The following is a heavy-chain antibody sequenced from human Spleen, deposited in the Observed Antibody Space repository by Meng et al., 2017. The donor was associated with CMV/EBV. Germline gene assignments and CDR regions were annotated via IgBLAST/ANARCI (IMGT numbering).Heavy chain of an antibody. D-gene: IGHD5-24*01. CDR1: GFTFSSYA. V-gene: IGHV3-30*04. CDR2: ISYDGSNK. CDR3: GRMGEVATIGFDY. J-gene: IGHJ4*02. Sequence: GGSLRLSCAASGFTFSSYAMHWVRQAPGKGLEWVAVISYDGSNKYYADSVKGRITISRDNSKNTLYLQMISLRVEDPAVYYCGRMGEVATIGFDYWGQGTLVTVSS.